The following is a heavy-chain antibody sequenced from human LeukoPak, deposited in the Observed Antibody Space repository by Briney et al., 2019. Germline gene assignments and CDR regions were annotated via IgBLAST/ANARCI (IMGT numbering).Heavy chain of an antibody. CDR1: GFTFSSYV. CDR2: ISGSGGST. CDR3: AKDLSYYDSSGP. Sequence: GGSLRLSCAASGFTFSSYVVNWVRQAPGKGLEWVSAISGSGGSTFYADSVKGRFTISRDNSKNTLYLQMNSLRAEDTAVYYCAKDLSYYDSSGPWGQGTLVTVSS. V-gene: IGHV3-23*01. J-gene: IGHJ5*02. D-gene: IGHD3-22*01.